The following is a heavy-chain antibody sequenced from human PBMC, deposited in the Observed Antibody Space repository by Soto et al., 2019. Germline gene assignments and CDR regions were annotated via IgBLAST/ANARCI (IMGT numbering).Heavy chain of an antibody. D-gene: IGHD3-10*01. CDR3: ARQGFGPLHGLVDV. Sequence: QVQLQESGPGLVKPSETLSLSCTVSGGSINSYYWSWIRQSPRKRMEWIGYVHHSWGSSYNPSLQSRVPISLDPSKSQFSLKVTSVTATDTAVYYCARQGFGPLHGLVDVWGQGTTVTVSS. CDR2: VHHSWGS. J-gene: IGHJ6*02. V-gene: IGHV4-59*08. CDR1: GGSINSYY.